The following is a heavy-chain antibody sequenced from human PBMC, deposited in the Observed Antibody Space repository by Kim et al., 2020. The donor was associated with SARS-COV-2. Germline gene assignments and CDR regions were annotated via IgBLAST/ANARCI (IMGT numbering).Heavy chain of an antibody. Sequence: ASVKVSCKVSGYTLTELSMHWVRQAPGKGLEWMGGFVPEDGETNYAQKFQGRVTMTEDTSTDTAYMELSSLRSEDTAVYYCATGSITIFGVVPRYGMDVWGQGTTVTVSS. D-gene: IGHD3-3*01. J-gene: IGHJ6*02. V-gene: IGHV1-24*01. CDR2: FVPEDGET. CDR3: ATGSITIFGVVPRYGMDV. CDR1: GYTLTELS.